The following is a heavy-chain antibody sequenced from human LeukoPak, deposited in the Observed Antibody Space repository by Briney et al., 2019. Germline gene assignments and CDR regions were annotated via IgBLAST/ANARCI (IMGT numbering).Heavy chain of an antibody. CDR3: ARAVYDFWSGYYPNAFDI. D-gene: IGHD3-3*01. V-gene: IGHV4-59*01. CDR2: IYYSGSA. Sequence: PSETLSLTCTVSGGSISSYYWSWIRQPPGKGLEWIGYIYYSGSANYNPSLKSRVTISVDTSKNQFSLKLSSVTAADTAVYYCARAVYDFWSGYYPNAFDIWGQGTMVTVSS. J-gene: IGHJ3*02. CDR1: GGSISSYY.